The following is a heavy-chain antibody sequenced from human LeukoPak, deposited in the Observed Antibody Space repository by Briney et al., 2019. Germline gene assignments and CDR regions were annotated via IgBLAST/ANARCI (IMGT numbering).Heavy chain of an antibody. CDR3: ARAEEYCSSTSCHQYSSSSDAFDI. J-gene: IGHJ3*02. D-gene: IGHD2-2*01. V-gene: IGHV4-59*12. Sequence: SETLSLTCTVSGGSISSYYWSWIRQPPGKGLEWIGYIYYSGSTNYNPSLKSRVTISVDTSKNQFSLKLSSVTAADTAVYYCARAEEYCSSTSCHQYSSSSDAFDIWGQGTMVTVSS. CDR2: IYYSGST. CDR1: GGSISSYY.